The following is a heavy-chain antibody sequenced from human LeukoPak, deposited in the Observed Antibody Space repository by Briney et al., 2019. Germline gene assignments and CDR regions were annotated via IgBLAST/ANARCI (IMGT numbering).Heavy chain of an antibody. J-gene: IGHJ3*02. CDR2: IYYSGST. Sequence: SETLSLTCTVSGGSISSYYWSWIRQPPGKGLEWIGYIYYSGSTNYNPSLKSRVTISVDTSKNQFSLKLSSVTAADTAVYYCARWSYGSGRGAFDIWGQGTMVTVSS. CDR3: ARWSYGSGRGAFDI. V-gene: IGHV4-59*01. D-gene: IGHD3-10*01. CDR1: GGSISSYY.